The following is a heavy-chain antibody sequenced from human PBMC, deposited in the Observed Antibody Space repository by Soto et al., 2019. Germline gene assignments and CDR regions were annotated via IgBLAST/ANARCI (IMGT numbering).Heavy chain of an antibody. CDR2: MNPNSGNT. V-gene: IGHV1-8*01. J-gene: IGHJ6*02. CDR3: AREKSYRMEG. CDR1: GYTFTSYD. Sequence: QVQLVQSGAEVKKPGASVKVSCKASGYTFTSYDINWVRQATGQGLEWMGWMNPNSGNTGYAQKFQGRVTMTRNTSISTAHMGLSRLGSEDTGRFFLAREKSYRMEGWGQGTTVTVSS.